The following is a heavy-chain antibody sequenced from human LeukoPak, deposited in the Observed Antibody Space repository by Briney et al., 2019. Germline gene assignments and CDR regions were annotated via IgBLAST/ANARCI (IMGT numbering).Heavy chain of an antibody. CDR2: ISGSGGST. D-gene: IGHD3-10*01. J-gene: IGHJ4*02. CDR1: GFTFSSYA. CDR3: AQSPYGSGSYYNY. V-gene: IGHV3-23*01. Sequence: GGSLRLSCAASGFTFSSYAMSWVRQAPGKGLEWVSAISGSGGSTYYADSVKGRFTISRDNSKNTLYLQMNSLRAEDTAVYYCAQSPYGSGSYYNYWGQGTLVTVSS.